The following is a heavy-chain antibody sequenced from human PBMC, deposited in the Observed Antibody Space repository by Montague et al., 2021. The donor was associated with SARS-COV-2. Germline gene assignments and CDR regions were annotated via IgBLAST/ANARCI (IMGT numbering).Heavy chain of an antibody. V-gene: IGHV4-61*02. D-gene: IGHD4-17*01. CDR2: IYTSGRT. CDR1: GDSIGSGSYY. J-gene: IGHJ4*02. Sequence: TLSLTCSVSGDSIGSGSYYWSWVRRAAGEGLEWNGRIYTSGRTDYNPSLINRVIISLDTSKNQFSLKLSSLTTADTGVYYCARAPDDYGTFGYWGQGIPVIVSS. CDR3: ARAPDDYGTFGY.